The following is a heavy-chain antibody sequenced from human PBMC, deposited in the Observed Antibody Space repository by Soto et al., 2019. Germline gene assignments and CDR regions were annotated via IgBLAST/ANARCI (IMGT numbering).Heavy chain of an antibody. CDR3: VKDHCGGDCYSNPYFDY. D-gene: IGHD2-21*02. V-gene: IGHV3-33*06. Sequence: QVQLVESGGGVVQPGRSLRLSCAASGFTFSTYGIHWVRQAPGKGPEWLAVIWYDGSKKYYADSVQGRFTISRDNSKNTGYLQMNSLRAEDTAVYYCVKDHCGGDCYSNPYFDYWGQGTLVTVSS. CDR1: GFTFSTYG. CDR2: IWYDGSKK. J-gene: IGHJ4*02.